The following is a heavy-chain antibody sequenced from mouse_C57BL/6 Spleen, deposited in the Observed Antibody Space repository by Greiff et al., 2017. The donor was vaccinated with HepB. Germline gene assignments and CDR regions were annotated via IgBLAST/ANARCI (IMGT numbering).Heavy chain of an antibody. Sequence: QVQLQQSGAELARPGASVKLSCKASGYTFTSYGISWVKQRTGQGLEWIGEIYPRSGNTYYNEKFKGKATLTADKSSSPAYMELRSLTSEDSAVYFCARSTTVVEYYAMDYWGQGTSVTVSS. CDR3: ARSTTVVEYYAMDY. D-gene: IGHD1-1*01. V-gene: IGHV1-81*01. CDR1: GYTFTSYG. J-gene: IGHJ4*01. CDR2: IYPRSGNT.